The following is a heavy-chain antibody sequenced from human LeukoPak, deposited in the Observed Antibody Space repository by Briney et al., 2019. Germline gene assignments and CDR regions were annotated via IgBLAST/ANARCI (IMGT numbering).Heavy chain of an antibody. CDR1: GGSISSSSYY. Sequence: SETLSLTCTVSGGSISSSSYYWGWIRQPPGKGLEWIGNIYYSGSTYYNPSLKSRVTMSVDTSKNQFSLKLSSVTAADTAVYYCASGLGDGYNFGIDYWGQGTLVTVSS. CDR3: ASGLGDGYNFGIDY. D-gene: IGHD5-24*01. V-gene: IGHV4-39*07. J-gene: IGHJ4*02. CDR2: IYYSGST.